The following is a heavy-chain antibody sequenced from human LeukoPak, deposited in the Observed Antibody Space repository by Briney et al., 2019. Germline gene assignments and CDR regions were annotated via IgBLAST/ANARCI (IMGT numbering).Heavy chain of an antibody. D-gene: IGHD3-22*01. CDR1: GYTFINYY. Sequence: ASVKVSCKASGYTFINYYVHWVRQAPGQGLEWMGMINPSGGSPSYAQKFQGRVSVTRDASMSTVHMELSSLRSEDTALYYCARVDSKPEYYYDNGGRYYGGYYLDYWGQGTLVTVSS. V-gene: IGHV1-46*01. CDR2: INPSGGSP. J-gene: IGHJ4*02. CDR3: ARVDSKPEYYYDNGGRYYGGYYLDY.